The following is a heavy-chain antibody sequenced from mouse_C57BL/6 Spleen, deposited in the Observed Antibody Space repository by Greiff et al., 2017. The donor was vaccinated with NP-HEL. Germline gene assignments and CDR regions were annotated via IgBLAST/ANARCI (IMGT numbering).Heavy chain of an antibody. D-gene: IGHD1-1*01. V-gene: IGHV1-59*01. CDR2: IDPSDSYT. Sequence: VQLQQPGAELVRPGTSVKLSCKASGYTFTSYWMHWVKQRPGQGLEWIGVIDPSDSYTNYNQKFKGKATLTVDTSSSTAYMQLSSLTSEDSAVYYCARRGSTTELEDWGQGTTLTVSS. CDR1: GYTFTSYW. CDR3: ARRGSTTELED. J-gene: IGHJ2*01.